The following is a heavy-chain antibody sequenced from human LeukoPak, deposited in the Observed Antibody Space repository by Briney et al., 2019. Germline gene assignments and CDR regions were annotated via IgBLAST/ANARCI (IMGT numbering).Heavy chain of an antibody. J-gene: IGHJ4*02. CDR2: ISSSGTTI. CDR3: AREGGSSQYLDY. Sequence: GGSLRLSCAASGFSFSDYYMSWIRQAPGKVLEWVSYISSSGTTIDYADSVKGRFTISRDNAKNSLYLQMNSLRAEDTAVYYCAREGGSSQYLDYWGQGTLVTVSS. V-gene: IGHV3-11*01. CDR1: GFSFSDYY. D-gene: IGHD2-15*01.